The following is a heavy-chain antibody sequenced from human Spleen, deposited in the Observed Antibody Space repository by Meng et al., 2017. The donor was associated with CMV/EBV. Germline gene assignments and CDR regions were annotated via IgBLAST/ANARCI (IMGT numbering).Heavy chain of an antibody. J-gene: IGHJ5*02. D-gene: IGHD2-21*01. CDR1: GYIFGGFW. CDR3: YMGHYSGA. CDR2: IERNGREK. V-gene: IGHV3-7*01. Sequence: LRVSCEGSGYIFGGFWMNWVRQAPGKGLEWVASIERNGREKFYVDSVKGRFNISRDNAKNTLYLQMNSLRDDDTAVYYCYMGHYSGAWGQGTLVTVSS.